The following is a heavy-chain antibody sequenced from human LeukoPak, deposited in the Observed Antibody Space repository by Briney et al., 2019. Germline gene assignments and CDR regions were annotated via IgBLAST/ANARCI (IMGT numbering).Heavy chain of an antibody. CDR1: GGSITSGNW. Sequence: SGTLSLTCAVSGGSITSGNWWNWVRQTPGKGLEWIGEIYHSGSTNYNPSLNSRVTISLDKSKNQFSLKLTSVTAADTAVYYCARSLGIVVDIFHEAFDIWGQGTMVTVSS. D-gene: IGHD3-22*01. J-gene: IGHJ3*02. CDR2: IYHSGST. V-gene: IGHV4-4*02. CDR3: ARSLGIVVDIFHEAFDI.